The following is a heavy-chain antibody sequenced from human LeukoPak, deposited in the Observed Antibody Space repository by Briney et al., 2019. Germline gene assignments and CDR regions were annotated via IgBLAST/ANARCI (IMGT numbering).Heavy chain of an antibody. J-gene: IGHJ4*02. Sequence: ASETLSLTCSVSGYSISSGYYWGWIRQPPGKWLEWIGNMYHTGSTYYSPSLKSRVTISVDTSKNQFSLNLSSVIAADTAVYYCARLNRDILTGYYSSIWGQGTLVTVSS. CDR3: ARLNRDILTGYYSSI. V-gene: IGHV4-38-2*02. D-gene: IGHD3-9*01. CDR1: GYSISSGYY. CDR2: MYHTGST.